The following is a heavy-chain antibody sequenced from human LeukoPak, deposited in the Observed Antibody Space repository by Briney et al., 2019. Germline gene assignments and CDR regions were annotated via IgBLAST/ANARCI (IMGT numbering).Heavy chain of an antibody. CDR2: INHSGST. J-gene: IGHJ5*02. CDR3: ARSFAKRYSSGRWFDP. D-gene: IGHD6-19*01. Sequence: SETLSLTCAVYGGSFSGYYWSWIRQPPGKGLEWIGEINHSGSTNYNPSLKSRVTISVDTSKNQFSLKLSSVTAADTAVYYCARSFAKRYSSGRWFDPWGQGTLVTVSS. V-gene: IGHV4-34*01. CDR1: GGSFSGYY.